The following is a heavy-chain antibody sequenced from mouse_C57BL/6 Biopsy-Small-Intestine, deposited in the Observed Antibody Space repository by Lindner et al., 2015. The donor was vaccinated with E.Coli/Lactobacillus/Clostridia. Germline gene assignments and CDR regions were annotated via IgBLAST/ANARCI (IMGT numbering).Heavy chain of an antibody. J-gene: IGHJ3*01. CDR1: GYSFTDYN. CDR2: INPNYGTT. CDR3: TRGLYDGYEGFAY. Sequence: VQLQESGPELVKPGASVKISCKASGYSFTDYNMNWVKQSNGKGLEWIGVINPNYGTTSYNQKFKGKATLTVDQSSSTAYMQLNSLTSEDSAVYYCTRGLYDGYEGFAYWGQGTLVTVSA. V-gene: IGHV1-39*01. D-gene: IGHD2-3*01.